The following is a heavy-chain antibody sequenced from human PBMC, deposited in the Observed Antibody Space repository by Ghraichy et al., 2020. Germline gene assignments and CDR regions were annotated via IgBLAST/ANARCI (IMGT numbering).Heavy chain of an antibody. V-gene: IGHV3-48*02. CDR2: ISSSSSTI. D-gene: IGHD3-10*01. J-gene: IGHJ4*02. Sequence: GGSLRLSCAASGFTFSSYSMNWVRQAPGKGLEWVSYISSSSSTIYYADSVKGRFTISRDNAKNSLYLQMNSLRDEDTAVYYCARDLVNGSGKQIDYWGQGTLVTVSS. CDR3: ARDLVNGSGKQIDY. CDR1: GFTFSSYS.